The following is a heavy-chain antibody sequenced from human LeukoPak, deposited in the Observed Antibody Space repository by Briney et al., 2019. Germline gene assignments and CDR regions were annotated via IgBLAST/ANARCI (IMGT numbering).Heavy chain of an antibody. D-gene: IGHD2-15*01. V-gene: IGHV4-59*12. J-gene: IGHJ4*02. Sequence: SETLSLTCTVSGGSISSYYWSWIRQPPGKGLEWIGSIYYSGSTYYNPSLKSRVTISVDTSKNQFSLKLSSVTAADTAVYYCASEDIVVVVAAHSDYFDYWGQGTLVTVSS. CDR2: IYYSGST. CDR3: ASEDIVVVVAAHSDYFDY. CDR1: GGSISSYY.